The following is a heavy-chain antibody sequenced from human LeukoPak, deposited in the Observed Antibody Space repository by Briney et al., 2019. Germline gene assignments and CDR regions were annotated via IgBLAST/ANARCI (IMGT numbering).Heavy chain of an antibody. Sequence: GGSLRLSCAASGLTVSSNYMSWVRQAPGKGLEWVSVIYSGGSTYYADSVRGRFTISRDNAKNSLYLQMNSLRAEDTAVYYCAELGITMIGGVWGKGTTVTISS. V-gene: IGHV3-53*01. J-gene: IGHJ6*04. CDR1: GLTVSSNY. D-gene: IGHD3-10*02. CDR2: IYSGGST. CDR3: AELGITMIGGV.